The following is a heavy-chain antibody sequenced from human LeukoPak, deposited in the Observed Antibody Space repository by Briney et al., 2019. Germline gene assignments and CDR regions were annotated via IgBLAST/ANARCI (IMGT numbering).Heavy chain of an antibody. J-gene: IGHJ4*02. V-gene: IGHV4-59*08. CDR1: GGSIRGYY. CDR3: ARLDILTGGGFDY. CDR2: IYSSGST. Sequence: SETLSLTCNVSGGSIRGYYWSWIRQPPGKGLEWIGYIYSSGSTNYNPSLKSRVTMSVDTSKNQFSLKLSSVTAADTAVYYCARLDILTGGGFDYWGQGTLVTVSS. D-gene: IGHD3-9*01.